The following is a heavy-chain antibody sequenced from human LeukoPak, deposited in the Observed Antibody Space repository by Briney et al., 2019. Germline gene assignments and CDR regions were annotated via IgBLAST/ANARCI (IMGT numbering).Heavy chain of an antibody. CDR3: ARDPWGIAVAGYFDY. CDR1: GGSIRSGSYY. V-gene: IGHV4-61*02. CDR2: IYTSGST. D-gene: IGHD6-19*01. J-gene: IGHJ4*02. Sequence: SQTLSLTCTVSGGSIRSGSYYWSWIRQPAGKGLEWIGRIYTSGSTNYNPSLKSRVTISVDTSKNQFSLKLSSVTAADTAVYYCARDPWGIAVAGYFDYWGQGTLVTVSS.